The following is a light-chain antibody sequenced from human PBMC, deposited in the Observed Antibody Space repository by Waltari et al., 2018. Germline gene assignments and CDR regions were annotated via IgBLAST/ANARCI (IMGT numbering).Light chain of an antibody. CDR2: YAN. Sequence: IQMSQSPSSLSASVGDGVTITCRASQGISSYLNWYQEKPGKAPKLLIYYANSLASGVPSRFSGSGSGTEFTLTISSLQPEDFATYYCQQGNSYPRTFGQGTKVEIK. CDR3: QQGNSYPRT. V-gene: IGKV1-13*02. CDR1: QGISSY. J-gene: IGKJ1*01.